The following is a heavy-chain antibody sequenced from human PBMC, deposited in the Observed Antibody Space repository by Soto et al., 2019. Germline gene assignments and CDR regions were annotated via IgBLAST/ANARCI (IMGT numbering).Heavy chain of an antibody. J-gene: IGHJ4*02. Sequence: GGSLRLSCAASGFTFSSYGMHWVRQAPGKGLEWVAVISYDGSNKYYADSVKGRFTISRDNSKNTLYLQMISLRAEDTAVYYCAKGVSYSGYDFFDYWGQGTLVTVSS. CDR2: ISYDGSNK. V-gene: IGHV3-30*18. CDR3: AKGVSYSGYDFFDY. CDR1: GFTFSSYG. D-gene: IGHD5-12*01.